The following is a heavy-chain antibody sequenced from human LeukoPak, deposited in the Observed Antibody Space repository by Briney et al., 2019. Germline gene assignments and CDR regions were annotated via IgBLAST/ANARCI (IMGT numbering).Heavy chain of an antibody. CDR3: ATDPALNYDFWSGYWG. CDR1: GYTLTELS. Sequence: ASVTVSCTVSGYTLTELSMHWVRQAPGKGLEWMGGSDPEDGETIYAQKFQGRVTMTEDTSTDTAYMELSSLRPEDTAVYYCATDPALNYDFWSGYWGWGQGTLVTVSS. D-gene: IGHD3-3*01. J-gene: IGHJ4*02. V-gene: IGHV1-24*01. CDR2: SDPEDGET.